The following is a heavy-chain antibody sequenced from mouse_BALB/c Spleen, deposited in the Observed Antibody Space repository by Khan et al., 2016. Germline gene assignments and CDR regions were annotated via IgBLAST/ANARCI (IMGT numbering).Heavy chain of an antibody. CDR1: GYSFTDYF. D-gene: IGHD2-3*01. V-gene: IGHV1-20*02. CDR3: ASDGYDFDY. J-gene: IGHJ2*01. CDR2: INPNNGET. Sequence: EVKLEESGPELVKPGASVKISCKASGYSFTDYFMNWVMQSHGKSLEWIGRINPNNGETFYNQKFKGKATLTVDKSSSTAHMELRSLASEDSAVYSCASDGYDFDYWGQGTTLTDSS.